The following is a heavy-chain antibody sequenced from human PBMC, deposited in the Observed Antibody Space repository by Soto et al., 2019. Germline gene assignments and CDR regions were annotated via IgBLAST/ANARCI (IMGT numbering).Heavy chain of an antibody. CDR2: ISGRGGST. CDR3: AKSRGDSWTTYYFDY. J-gene: IGHJ4*02. CDR1: GFTFSSNS. Sequence: EVQLLESGGGLVQPGGSLKLSCAASGFTFSSNSMSWVRQAPGKGLEWGSGISGRGGSTYYANSVKGRFTISRDNSENMLYLQIYSLRAEDTAVYFCAKSRGDSWTTYYFDYWGQGTLITVSS. V-gene: IGHV3-23*01. D-gene: IGHD4-4*01.